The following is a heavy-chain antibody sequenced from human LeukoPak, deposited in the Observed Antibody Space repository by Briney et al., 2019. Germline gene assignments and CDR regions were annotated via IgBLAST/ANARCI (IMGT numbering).Heavy chain of an antibody. CDR1: GFTFDDYG. V-gene: IGHV3-20*04. CDR2: INWNGGST. CDR3: ARGSVVGISPSPFVHSYYYMDV. J-gene: IGHJ6*03. Sequence: PGGSLRLSCAASGFTFDDYGMSWVRQAPGKGLEWVSGINWNGGSTGYADSAKGRFTISRDNAKNSLYLQMNGLRAEDTAVYYCARGSVVGISPSPFVHSYYYMDVWGKGTTVTVSS. D-gene: IGHD2-15*01.